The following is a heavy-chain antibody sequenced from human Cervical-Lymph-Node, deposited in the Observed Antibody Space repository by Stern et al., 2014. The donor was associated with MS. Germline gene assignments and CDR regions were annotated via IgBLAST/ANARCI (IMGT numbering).Heavy chain of an antibody. V-gene: IGHV4-61*02. Sequence: QVQLQESGPGLVKPSQTLSLTCTVSGGSISSGNYYWSWIRQPAGEGLEWIGRIYSGGSTQYNPSLKSRVTLSADTSTNHFPLRLNSVTAADTAVYYCARGNYDVLTDNGGHGFDIWGQGTMVTVSS. D-gene: IGHD3-9*01. CDR3: ARGNYDVLTDNGGHGFDI. CDR1: GGSISSGNYY. J-gene: IGHJ3*02. CDR2: IYSGGST.